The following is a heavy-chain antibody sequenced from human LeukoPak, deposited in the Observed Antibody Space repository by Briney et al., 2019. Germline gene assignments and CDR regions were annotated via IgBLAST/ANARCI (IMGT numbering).Heavy chain of an antibody. V-gene: IGHV1-24*01. CDR1: GGTFSSYA. CDR3: ATGSLVGATTFDY. J-gene: IGHJ4*02. Sequence: ASVKVSCKASGGTFSSYAISWVRQAPGKGLEWMGGFDPEDGETIYAQKFQGRVTMTEDTSTDTAYMELSSLRSEDTAVYYCATGSLVGATTFDYWGQGTLVTVSS. CDR2: FDPEDGET. D-gene: IGHD1-26*01.